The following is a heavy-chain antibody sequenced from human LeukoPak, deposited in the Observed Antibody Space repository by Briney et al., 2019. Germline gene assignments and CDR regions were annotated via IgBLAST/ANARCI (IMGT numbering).Heavy chain of an antibody. Sequence: ASVKVSCKASGYTFNNYGITWVRQAPGQGLEWMGWISAYNGNTNSAQNLQGRVTLTTDTSTTTAYMELSSLRSEDTAVYYCASIPGHGDFAGALDIWGQGTMVTVSS. D-gene: IGHD4-17*01. CDR3: ASIPGHGDFAGALDI. CDR2: ISAYNGNT. CDR1: GYTFNNYG. V-gene: IGHV1-18*01. J-gene: IGHJ3*02.